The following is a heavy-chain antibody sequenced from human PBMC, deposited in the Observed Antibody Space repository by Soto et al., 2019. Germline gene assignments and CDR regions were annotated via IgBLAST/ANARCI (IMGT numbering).Heavy chain of an antibody. CDR2: INHSGST. V-gene: IGHV4-34*01. CDR3: ARVPDIAAAANIPFDY. CDR1: GGSFSGYY. Sequence: SETLSLTCAVYGGSFSGYYWSWIRQPPGKGLEWIGEINHSGSTNYNPSLKSRVTISVDTSKNQFSLKLSSVTAADTAVYYCARVPDIAAAANIPFDYWGQGTLVTVSS. D-gene: IGHD6-13*01. J-gene: IGHJ4*02.